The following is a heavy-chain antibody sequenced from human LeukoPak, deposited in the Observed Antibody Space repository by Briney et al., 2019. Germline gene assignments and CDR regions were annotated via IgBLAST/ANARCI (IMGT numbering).Heavy chain of an antibody. V-gene: IGHV3-48*04. CDR1: GFTFSSYS. J-gene: IGHJ4*02. CDR3: AREGYYFDY. CDR2: ISSSGSTI. Sequence: SCAASGFTFSSYSMNWVRQAPGKGLEWVSYISSSGSTIYYADSVKGRFTISRDNAKNSLYLQMNSLRAEDTAVYYCAREGYYFDYWGQGTLVTVSS.